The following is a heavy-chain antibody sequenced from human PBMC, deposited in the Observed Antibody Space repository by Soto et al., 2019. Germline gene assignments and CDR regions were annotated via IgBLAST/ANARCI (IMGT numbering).Heavy chain of an antibody. V-gene: IGHV4-59*01. D-gene: IGHD3-22*01. J-gene: IGHJ4*02. CDR1: GFSISSYY. CDR2: IYCSGST. CDR3: ARERGYYDSSGSGASFDY. Sequence: SETLSLTCTVSGFSISSYYWSWIRQPPGKGLEWIGYIYCSGSTNYNPSLKSRVTISVDTSKNQFSLKLSSVTAADTAVYYCARERGYYDSSGSGASFDYWGQGTLVTVSS.